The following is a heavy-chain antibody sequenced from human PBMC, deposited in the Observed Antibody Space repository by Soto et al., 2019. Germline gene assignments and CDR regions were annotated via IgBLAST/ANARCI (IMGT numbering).Heavy chain of an antibody. CDR1: GGSISSSYYY. CDR3: ARLTMVRGVMYFDY. D-gene: IGHD3-10*01. Sequence: SETLSLTCTVSGGSISSSYYYWGWIRQPPGKGLEWIGSIYYSGSTYYNPSLKSRVTISVDTSKNQFSLKLSSVTAADTAVYYCARLTMVRGVMYFDYWGQGTLVTVSS. J-gene: IGHJ4*02. V-gene: IGHV4-39*01. CDR2: IYYSGST.